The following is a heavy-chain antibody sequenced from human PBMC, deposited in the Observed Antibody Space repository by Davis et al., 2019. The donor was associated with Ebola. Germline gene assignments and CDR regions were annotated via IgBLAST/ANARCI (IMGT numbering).Heavy chain of an antibody. CDR1: GFTFSSYA. J-gene: IGHJ6*02. CDR2: ISGNGEIT. Sequence: GESLKISCAASGFTFSSYAMTWVRQAPGKGLEWVSAISGNGEITYDADSVKGRFTISRDNSKNTLYLQVNSLRAEDTAVYYCAKVRGALLRYFDWLFPYDGMDVWGQGTTVTVSS. V-gene: IGHV3-23*01. D-gene: IGHD3-9*01. CDR3: AKVRGALLRYFDWLFPYDGMDV.